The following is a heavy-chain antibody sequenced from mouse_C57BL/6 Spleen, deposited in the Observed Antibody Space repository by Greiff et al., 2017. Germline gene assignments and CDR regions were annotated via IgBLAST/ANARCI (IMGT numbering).Heavy chain of an antibody. V-gene: IGHV3-5*01. CDR2: IYYSGTI. Sequence: EVKLVESGPGLVKPSQTVFLTCTVTGISITTGNYRWSWIRQFPGNKLEWIGYIYYSGTITYNPSLTSRTTITRDTPKNQFILEMNSLTAEDTATYYSARDRTGTDYFDYWGQGTTLTVSS. CDR1: GISITTGNYR. J-gene: IGHJ2*01. D-gene: IGHD4-1*01. CDR3: ARDRTGTDYFDY.